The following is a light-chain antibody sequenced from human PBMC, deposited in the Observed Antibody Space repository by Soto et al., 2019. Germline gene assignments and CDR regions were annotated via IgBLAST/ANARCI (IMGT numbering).Light chain of an antibody. CDR2: HNN. V-gene: IGLV1-47*02. CDR3: VAWDDSLSGRV. Sequence: QSVLTQPPSASGTPGQRVTISCSGSSSTIGSNYVYWYQQLPGTAPKLLIYHNNQRPSGVPDRFSGSKSGTSASLAISGLRSEDEADYYCVAWDDSLSGRVFGGGTKLTVL. J-gene: IGLJ2*01. CDR1: SSTIGSNY.